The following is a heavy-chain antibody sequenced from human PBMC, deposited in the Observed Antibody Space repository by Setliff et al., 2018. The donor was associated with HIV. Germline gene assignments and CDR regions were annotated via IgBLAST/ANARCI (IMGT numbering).Heavy chain of an antibody. CDR2: ITSSGGST. J-gene: IGHJ4*02. CDR3: ASSRPPDDSSGFLDH. D-gene: IGHD3-22*01. CDR1: GFTFSTYA. V-gene: IGHV3-23*01. Sequence: GGSLRLSCAASGFTFSTYAMSWVRQAPGKGLEWVSAITSSGGSTYYADSVKARFTISRDNSKNSLYLQMNSLRAEDTAIYYCASSRPPDDSSGFLDHWGQGTLVTVSS.